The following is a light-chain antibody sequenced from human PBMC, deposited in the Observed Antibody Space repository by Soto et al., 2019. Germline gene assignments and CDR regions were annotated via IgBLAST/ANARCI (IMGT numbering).Light chain of an antibody. CDR2: DAS. CDR1: QDISNY. CDR3: QQYDNRPT. Sequence: DIQMTQSPSSLSASVGDRVTITCQASQDISNYLNWYQQKPGKAPMLLIYDASNLETRVPSRFSGSGSGTDFTFTISSLQPEDIATYYCQQYDNRPTFGGGTKVDIK. V-gene: IGKV1-33*01. J-gene: IGKJ4*01.